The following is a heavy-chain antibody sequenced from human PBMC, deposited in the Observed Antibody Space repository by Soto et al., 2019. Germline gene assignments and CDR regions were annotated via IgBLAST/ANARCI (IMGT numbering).Heavy chain of an antibody. CDR3: ARENDPYPEYNYGSFAP. Sequence: QVQLQESGPGLVRPSQTLSLTCSVSGASISSGDNYWSWIRQSPGKGLEWLGYVYYSGRTDYNPSLKSRLALSGDTSNNQFSLKLTSVTAAATAVYYCARENDPYPEYNYGSFAPWGQGTLVTVSS. V-gene: IGHV4-30-4*01. CDR2: VYYSGRT. J-gene: IGHJ5*02. D-gene: IGHD3-10*01. CDR1: GASISSGDNY.